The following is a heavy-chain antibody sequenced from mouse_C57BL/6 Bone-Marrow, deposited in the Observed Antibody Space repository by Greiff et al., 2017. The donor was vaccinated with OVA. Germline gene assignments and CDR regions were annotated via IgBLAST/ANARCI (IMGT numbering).Heavy chain of an antibody. CDR2: IYPGSGST. CDR3: ARIDYGSRNWYFDV. Sequence: QVQLKQSGAELVKPGASVTMSCKASGYTFTSYWIPWVKQRPGQGLEWIGAIYPGSGSTNYNEKFKSKATLTVDTSSSTAYMQLSSLTSEDSAVYYCARIDYGSRNWYFDVWGTGTTVTVSS. CDR1: GYTFTSYW. J-gene: IGHJ1*03. V-gene: IGHV1-55*01. D-gene: IGHD1-1*01.